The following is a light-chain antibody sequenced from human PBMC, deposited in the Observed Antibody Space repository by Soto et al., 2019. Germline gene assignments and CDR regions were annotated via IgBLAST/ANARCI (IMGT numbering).Light chain of an antibody. J-gene: IGKJ2*01. CDR3: QQRYSIPYT. CDR2: SAS. Sequence: DIQMTQSPSSLSASVGDRVTIMCRASQSVSRYLNWYQQKPGKAPNLLIHSASSLQSGVPSRFSGSGSGTDFTLIISSLQPEDFAIYYCQQRYSIPYTFGQGTKLDI. V-gene: IGKV1-39*01. CDR1: QSVSRY.